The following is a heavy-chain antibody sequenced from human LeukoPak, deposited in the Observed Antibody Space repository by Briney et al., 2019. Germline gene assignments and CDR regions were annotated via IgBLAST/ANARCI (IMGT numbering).Heavy chain of an antibody. Sequence: PGGSLRLSCAASGFTFSSYAMSWVRQAPGKGLEWVSAISGSGGSTYYADSVKGRFTISRDNSKNTLYLQMNSLRAEDTAVYYCARYDSSGYYTDYWGQGTLVTVSS. D-gene: IGHD3-22*01. CDR3: ARYDSSGYYTDY. V-gene: IGHV3-23*01. CDR1: GFTFSSYA. J-gene: IGHJ4*02. CDR2: ISGSGGST.